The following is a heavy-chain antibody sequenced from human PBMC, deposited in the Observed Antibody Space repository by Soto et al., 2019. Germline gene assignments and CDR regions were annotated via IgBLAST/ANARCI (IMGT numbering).Heavy chain of an antibody. CDR1: GGTFSSYA. J-gene: IGHJ3*01. CDR3: ARPYGGKIGDAFDV. V-gene: IGHV3-23*04. CDR2: ITDSGGST. Sequence: VQLVQSGAEAKKPGSSVKVSCKTSGGTFSSYAMGWVRQAPGKGLEWVSTITDSGGSTYYTPSVKGRFAVSRDNSKNTLYLEVNSLRAEDTAVYFCARPYGGKIGDAFDVWGQGTVVTVSS. D-gene: IGHD2-15*01.